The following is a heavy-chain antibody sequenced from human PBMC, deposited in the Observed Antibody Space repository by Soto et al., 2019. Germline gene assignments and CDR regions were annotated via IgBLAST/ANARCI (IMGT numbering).Heavy chain of an antibody. CDR1: GFTFRSYP. D-gene: IGHD6-13*01. Sequence: EAQLLESGGGLVQPGGSLRLSCAASGFTFRSYPMSWVRQAPGKGLEWVSAISGTGDSTYYAESVKGRFIISRDNSKNTLFLQMNSLRVEDTAVYYCAKDPYASAGATGPYAMDVWGQGTTVTVPS. J-gene: IGHJ6*02. CDR2: ISGTGDST. V-gene: IGHV3-23*01. CDR3: AKDPYASAGATGPYAMDV.